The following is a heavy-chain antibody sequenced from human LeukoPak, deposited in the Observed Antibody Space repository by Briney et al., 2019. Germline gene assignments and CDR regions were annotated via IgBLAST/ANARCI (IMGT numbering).Heavy chain of an antibody. CDR3: ARVPYYYDSSGYYEYYFDY. D-gene: IGHD3-22*01. Sequence: SETLSLTCTVSGGSISSYYWSWIRQPPGKGLEWIGHIHYSGSTNYNPSLKSRVTISVDTSKNQFSLKLSSVTAADTAVYYCARVPYYYDSSGYYEYYFDYWGQGTLVTVSS. V-gene: IGHV4-59*01. CDR1: GGSISSYY. J-gene: IGHJ4*02. CDR2: IHYSGST.